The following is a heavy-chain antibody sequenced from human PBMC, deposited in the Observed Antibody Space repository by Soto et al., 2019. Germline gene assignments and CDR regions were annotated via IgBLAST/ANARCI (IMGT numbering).Heavy chain of an antibody. Sequence: GSLRLSCAASGFTFSSYAMSWVRQAPGKGLEWVSAISGSGGSTYYADSVKGRFTISRDNSKNTLYLQMNSLRAEDTAVYYCAKDLGSSGWWGEGGWGQGTLVTVSS. CDR3: AKDLGSSGWWGEGG. CDR1: GFTFSSYA. CDR2: ISGSGGST. D-gene: IGHD6-19*01. J-gene: IGHJ4*02. V-gene: IGHV3-23*01.